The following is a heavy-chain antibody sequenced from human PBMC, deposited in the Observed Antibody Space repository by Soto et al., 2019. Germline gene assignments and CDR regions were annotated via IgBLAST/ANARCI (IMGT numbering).Heavy chain of an antibody. D-gene: IGHD2-8*01. J-gene: IGHJ3*02. CDR2: LYSGGDI. CDR3: ARTKLWSSHDAFDI. CDR1: GLSVSNNY. Sequence: GSLRLSCAASGLSVSNNYMSWVRQSPGRGLEWVSILYSGGDIHYAESVKGRFTISRDNSRNTLYLQMNSLRAEDTAVYYCARTKLWSSHDAFDIWGHGTMVTVSS. V-gene: IGHV3-66*01.